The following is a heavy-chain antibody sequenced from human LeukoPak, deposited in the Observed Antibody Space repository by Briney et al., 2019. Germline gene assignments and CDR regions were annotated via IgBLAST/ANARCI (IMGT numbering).Heavy chain of an antibody. CDR3: ARDSTTSWYGQDF. J-gene: IGHJ4*02. D-gene: IGHD1-26*01. CDR2: IDSSGST. CDR1: SGSISSGSYH. Sequence: PSETLSLTCTVSSGSISSGSYHWTWIRQTAGKRLEWLGRIDSSGSTNYNPSLKSRITISIDTSKNQFSLKLTSVTAADTALYYCARDSTTSWYGQDFWGQRTLVTVSS. V-gene: IGHV4-61*02.